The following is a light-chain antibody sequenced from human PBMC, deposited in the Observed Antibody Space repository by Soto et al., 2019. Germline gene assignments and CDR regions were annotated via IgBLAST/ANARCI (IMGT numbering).Light chain of an antibody. V-gene: IGKV1-39*01. Sequence: DIQMTQSPSSLSASVGDRVTITCRASQNISSNLNWYQQKPGKAPKLLIYAASTLQNGVPSRFSGSGSGTDFTLTIGNLQREDFATYYCQQSYSSPSITFGQGTRLEIK. CDR3: QQSYSSPSIT. CDR2: AAS. CDR1: QNISSN. J-gene: IGKJ5*01.